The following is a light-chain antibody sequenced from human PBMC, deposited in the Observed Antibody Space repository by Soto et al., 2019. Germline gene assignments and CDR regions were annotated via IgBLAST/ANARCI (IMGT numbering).Light chain of an antibody. V-gene: IGKV3-11*01. J-gene: IGKJ1*01. CDR2: DAS. CDR3: QQRET. Sequence: EIVLTQSPATLSLSPGERATLSCRASQSVSSYLAWYQQKPGQAPRLLIYDASNRATGIPARFSGSGSGTDFTLTISSLEPEDFAVYYCQQRETF. CDR1: QSVSSY.